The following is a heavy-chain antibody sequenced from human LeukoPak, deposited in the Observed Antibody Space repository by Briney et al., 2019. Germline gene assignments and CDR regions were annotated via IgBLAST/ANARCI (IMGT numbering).Heavy chain of an antibody. Sequence: SETLSLTCTVSGGSISSGSYYWSWIRQPAGTGLEWIGRIYTSGGTNYNPSLKSRVTISVDTSKNQFSLKLSSVTAADTAVYYCARGRQRYCSSTSCYTDNWFDPWGQGTLVTVSS. D-gene: IGHD2-2*02. J-gene: IGHJ5*02. CDR2: IYTSGGT. V-gene: IGHV4-61*02. CDR3: ARGRQRYCSSTSCYTDNWFDP. CDR1: GGSISSGSYY.